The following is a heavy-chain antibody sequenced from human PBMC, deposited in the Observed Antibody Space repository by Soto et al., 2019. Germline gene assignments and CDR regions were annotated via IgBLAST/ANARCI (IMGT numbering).Heavy chain of an antibody. V-gene: IGHV4-4*02. CDR2: IYHSGTT. Sequence: QVQLQESGPGLVKPSGTLSLTCGVSGDSITSTNWWSWVRQPPGRGLEWIGEIYHSGTTHYNPSLKSRITISLDESKNQFSLNLSSVTAADTAVYYCASLKGPVHYGLDVWGQGTTVSVFS. D-gene: IGHD6-6*01. CDR3: ASLKGPVHYGLDV. J-gene: IGHJ6*02. CDR1: GDSITSTNW.